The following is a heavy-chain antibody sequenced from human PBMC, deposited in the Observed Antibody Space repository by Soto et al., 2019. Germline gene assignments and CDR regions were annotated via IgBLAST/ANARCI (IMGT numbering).Heavy chain of an antibody. J-gene: IGHJ4*02. CDR2: ISSSSSYI. V-gene: IGHV3-21*01. Sequence: GGSLRLSCAASGFTFSSYSMNWVRQAPGKGLEWVSSISSSSSYIYYADSVKGRFTISRANAKNSLYLQMNSLRAEDTAVYYCARVSGYYDSSGYWGQGTLVTVSS. D-gene: IGHD3-22*01. CDR3: ARVSGYYDSSGY. CDR1: GFTFSSYS.